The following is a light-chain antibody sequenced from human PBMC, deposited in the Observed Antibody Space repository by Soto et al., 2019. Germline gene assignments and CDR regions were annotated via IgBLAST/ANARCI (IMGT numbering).Light chain of an antibody. V-gene: IGKV3-15*01. CDR1: QSVSSN. Sequence: EIVMTQSPATLSVSPGERATLSCRASQSVSSNLAWYQQKPGQAPRLLIHGASTRATGIPARFSGSGSGTEFTLTISSLQSEDCAVYYCQQYKNWPSLTFGGGTKVEMK. CDR3: QQYKNWPSLT. J-gene: IGKJ4*01. CDR2: GAS.